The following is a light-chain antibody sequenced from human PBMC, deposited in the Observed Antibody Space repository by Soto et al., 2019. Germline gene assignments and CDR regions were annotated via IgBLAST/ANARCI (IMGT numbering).Light chain of an antibody. CDR2: KAS. CDR1: QTISTY. J-gene: IGKJ4*01. CDR3: LQHRSYPLT. V-gene: IGKV1-5*03. Sequence: DIPMTPSPSPLSASVRHRGTIHFLASQTISTYFNWYRQKPGKTPKLLIYKASTLKSGVPSRFSGSGSGTEFTLTISSLQPDDFATYYCLQHRSYPLTFGGGTKVDI.